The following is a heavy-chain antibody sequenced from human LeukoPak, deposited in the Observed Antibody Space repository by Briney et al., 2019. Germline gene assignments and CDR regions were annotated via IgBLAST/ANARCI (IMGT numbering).Heavy chain of an antibody. J-gene: IGHJ3*02. CDR1: GGTFSSYA. Sequence: SVKVSCKASGGTFSSYAISWVRQAPGQGLEWMGGIIPIFGTENYAQKFQGRVTITTDESTSTAYMELSSLRSEDTAVYYCARGTKTIFGVVIGPYDAFDIWGQGTMVTVSS. CDR3: ARGTKTIFGVVIGPYDAFDI. D-gene: IGHD3-3*01. CDR2: IIPIFGTE. V-gene: IGHV1-69*05.